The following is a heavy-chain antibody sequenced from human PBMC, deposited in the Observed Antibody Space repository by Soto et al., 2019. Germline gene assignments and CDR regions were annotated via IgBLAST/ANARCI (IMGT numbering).Heavy chain of an antibody. J-gene: IGHJ4*02. CDR3: ARDNSSSSEVYFDY. CDR1: GYTFTGYY. D-gene: IGHD6-6*01. CDR2: INPNSGGA. V-gene: IGHV1-2*02. Sequence: ASVKVSCKASGYTFTGYYMHWVRQAPGQGLEWMGGINPNSGGANYAQKLQGRVTMTRDTSASTAYMELSSLRSEDTAVYYCARDNSSSSEVYFDYWGQGTLVTVSS.